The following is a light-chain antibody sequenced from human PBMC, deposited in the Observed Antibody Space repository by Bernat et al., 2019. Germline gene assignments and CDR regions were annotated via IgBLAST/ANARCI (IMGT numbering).Light chain of an antibody. CDR1: KLGSKY. J-gene: IGLJ3*02. V-gene: IGLV3-1*01. CDR2: RDD. Sequence: SYELTQPPSVSLSPGQTASITCSGDKLGSKYTCWYQQKPGQSPVVVIYRDDKRPSVIPERFSGSHSGNTATLRISGAQAMDEAEYYCQAWDSSTGVFGGGTKLTVL. CDR3: QAWDSSTGV.